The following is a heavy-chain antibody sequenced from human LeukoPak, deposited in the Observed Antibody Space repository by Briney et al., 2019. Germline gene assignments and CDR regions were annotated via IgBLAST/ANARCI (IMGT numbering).Heavy chain of an antibody. Sequence: SETLSLTCTVSGGSISSYYWSWIRQPPGKGLEWIGYIYYSGSTNYNPSLKSRVTISVDTSKNQFSLKLSSVTAADTAVYYCARWSPRWLQSGAFDIWGQGTMVTVSS. V-gene: IGHV4-59*01. CDR2: IYYSGST. J-gene: IGHJ3*02. CDR1: GGSISSYY. D-gene: IGHD5-24*01. CDR3: ARWSPRWLQSGAFDI.